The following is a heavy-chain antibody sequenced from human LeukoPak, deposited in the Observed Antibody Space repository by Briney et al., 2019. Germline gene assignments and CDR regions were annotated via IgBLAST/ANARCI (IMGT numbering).Heavy chain of an antibody. J-gene: IGHJ4*02. D-gene: IGHD5-18*01. CDR1: GFTFSNAW. Sequence: PGGSLRLSCAASGFTFSNAWMNRVRQAPGKGLEWVGRIKSKTDDGTTDFAAPVEGRFTISRDDSKNTLYLQVNSLKTEDTAVYYCTTVMGYGGSSYYFDYWGQGTLVTVSS. V-gene: IGHV3-15*07. CDR3: TTVMGYGGSSYYFDY. CDR2: IKSKTDDGTT.